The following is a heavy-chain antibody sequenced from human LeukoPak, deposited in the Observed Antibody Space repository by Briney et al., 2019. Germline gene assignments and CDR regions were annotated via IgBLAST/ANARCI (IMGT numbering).Heavy chain of an antibody. CDR2: ISGSGGST. D-gene: IGHD5-12*01. Sequence: GGSLRLSCAASGFTFSGYAMSWVRQAPGKGLEWISAISGSGGSTHYADSVKGRFTISRDNSKNMLYLQMSSLRAEDTAVYYCAKDRLVYSGHDYMYNYYGMDVWGQGTTLTVSS. CDR1: GFTFSGYA. V-gene: IGHV3-23*01. CDR3: AKDRLVYSGHDYMYNYYGMDV. J-gene: IGHJ6*02.